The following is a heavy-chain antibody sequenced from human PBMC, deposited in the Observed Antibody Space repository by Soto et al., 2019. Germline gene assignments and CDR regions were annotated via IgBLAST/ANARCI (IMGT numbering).Heavy chain of an antibody. CDR3: ARISVASRYMDV. CDR2: FYYSGST. D-gene: IGHD5-12*01. J-gene: IGHJ6*03. Sequence: SETLSLTCTVSGGSISSCSYYWGWIRQSPGKGLEWIGSFYYSGSTYYSPSLRSRVTISGDTSRKQISLRLSSVTAADTAVYYCARISVASRYMDVWGKGTTVTVSS. V-gene: IGHV4-39*01. CDR1: GGSISSCSYY.